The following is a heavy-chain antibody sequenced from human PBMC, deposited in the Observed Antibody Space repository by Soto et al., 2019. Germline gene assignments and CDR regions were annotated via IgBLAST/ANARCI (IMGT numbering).Heavy chain of an antibody. CDR2: IYHSGST. V-gene: IGHV4-4*02. Sequence: SETLSLTCAVSGGSISSSNWWSWVRQPPGKGLEWIGEIYHSGSTNYNPSLKSRVTISVDKSENQFSLKLSSVTAADTAVYYCAREATQWELKGYFDYWGQGTLVTVSS. D-gene: IGHD1-26*01. CDR3: AREATQWELKGYFDY. J-gene: IGHJ4*02. CDR1: GGSISSSNW.